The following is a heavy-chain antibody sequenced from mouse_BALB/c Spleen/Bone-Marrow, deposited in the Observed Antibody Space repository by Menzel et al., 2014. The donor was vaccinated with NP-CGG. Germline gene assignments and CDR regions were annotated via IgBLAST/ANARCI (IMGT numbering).Heavy chain of an antibody. Sequence: EVQLQQSGTVLARPGASVKMSCKASGYTFTSYWMHWVKQRPGQGLEWIGAIYPGNSDTSYNQKFKGKAKLTAVTSTSTAYMELSSLTNEDSAVYYCTRVITKGSAWFAYWGQGTLVTVSA. J-gene: IGHJ3*01. CDR1: GYTFTSYW. CDR2: IYPGNSDT. D-gene: IGHD2-4*01. CDR3: TRVITKGSAWFAY. V-gene: IGHV1-5*01.